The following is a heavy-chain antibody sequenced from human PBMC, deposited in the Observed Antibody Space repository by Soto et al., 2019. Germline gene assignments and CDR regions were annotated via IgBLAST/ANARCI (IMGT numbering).Heavy chain of an antibody. D-gene: IGHD3-16*01. Sequence: LRLSCAASGFTFSFYAMHWVRQAPGKGLEWVAVISYNGRNKHYVDSVKGRFTISRDNSQDTLYLQMDSLRPDDTAVYYCARQAKIGDRSQFYFDSWGQGTLVTV. CDR1: GFTFSFYA. V-gene: IGHV3-30*04. CDR2: ISYNGRNK. CDR3: ARQAKIGDRSQFYFDS. J-gene: IGHJ4*02.